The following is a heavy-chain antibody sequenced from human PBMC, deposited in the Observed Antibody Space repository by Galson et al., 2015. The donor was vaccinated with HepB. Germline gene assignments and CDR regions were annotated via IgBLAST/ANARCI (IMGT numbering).Heavy chain of an antibody. Sequence: PALVKPTQTLTLTCTFSGFSLSTSGMCVYWIRQAPGKALEWLALIDWDDDKYYSTSLKARLTISKDTSKNQVVLTMTNMDPVDTATYYCARGHDGRWGVDYWGQGTLVTVSS. J-gene: IGHJ4*02. CDR2: IDWDDDK. D-gene: IGHD3-16*01. CDR3: ARGHDGRWGVDY. CDR1: GFSLSTSGMC. V-gene: IGHV2-70*01.